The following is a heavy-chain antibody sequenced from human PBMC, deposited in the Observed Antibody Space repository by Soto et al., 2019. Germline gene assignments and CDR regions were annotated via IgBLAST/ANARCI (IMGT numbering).Heavy chain of an antibody. J-gene: IGHJ4*02. V-gene: IGHV3-23*01. CDR2: LGGGGDT. D-gene: IGHD3-9*01. CDR3: TKDRHPDGIWTFDF. Sequence: PGGSLRLSCAASGFTFGAYARNWVRQAPGKGLEWVSALGGGGDTHYAESVKGRFTISRDYSKNILLLQMNSLRDEDSAIYYCTKDRHPDGIWTFDFWGQGTLVTVSS. CDR1: GFTFGAYA.